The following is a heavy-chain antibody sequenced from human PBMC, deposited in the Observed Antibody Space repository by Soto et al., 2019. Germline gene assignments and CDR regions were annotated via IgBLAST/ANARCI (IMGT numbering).Heavy chain of an antibody. CDR3: ARVIGYYDSSGYYYDAFDI. Sequence: ASVKVSCKASGGTFSSYAISWVRQAPGQGLDWMGGIIPIFGTANYAQKFQGRVTITADESTSTAYMELSSLRSEDTAVYYCARVIGYYDSSGYYYDAFDIWGQGTMVTVSS. J-gene: IGHJ3*02. D-gene: IGHD3-22*01. V-gene: IGHV1-69*13. CDR1: GGTFSSYA. CDR2: IIPIFGTA.